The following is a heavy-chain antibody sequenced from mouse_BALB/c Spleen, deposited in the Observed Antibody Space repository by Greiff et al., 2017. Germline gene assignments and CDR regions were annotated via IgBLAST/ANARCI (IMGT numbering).Heavy chain of an antibody. CDR3: ARVYYDYDEEFAY. J-gene: IGHJ3*01. CDR2: IYPGNSDT. CDR1: GYSFTSYW. Sequence: VQLQQSGTVLARPGASVKMSCKASGYSFTSYWMHWVKQRPGQGLEWIGAIYPGNSDTSYNQKFKGKAKLTAVTSASTAYMELSSLTNEDSAVYYCARVYYDYDEEFAYWGEGTLVTVSA. V-gene: IGHV1-5*01. D-gene: IGHD2-4*01.